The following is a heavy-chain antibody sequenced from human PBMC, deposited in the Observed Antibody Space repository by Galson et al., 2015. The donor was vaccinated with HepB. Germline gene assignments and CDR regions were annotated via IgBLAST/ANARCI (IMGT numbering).Heavy chain of an antibody. CDR2: ISYSTNYP. CDR1: GFTFSDYN. Sequence: SLRLSCAASGFTFSDYNMSWMRQAPGKGLEWLSYISYSTNYPDYADSVKGRFTISRDNAKNSLYLQMNGLRVEDTAVYYCARDNWGPDYWGQGTLVTVSS. V-gene: IGHV3-11*06. CDR3: ARDNWGPDY. J-gene: IGHJ4*02. D-gene: IGHD7-27*01.